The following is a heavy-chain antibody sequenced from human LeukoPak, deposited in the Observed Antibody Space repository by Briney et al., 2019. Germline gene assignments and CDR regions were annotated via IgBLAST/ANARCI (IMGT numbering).Heavy chain of an antibody. D-gene: IGHD6-13*01. CDR3: ARVEAAADY. Sequence: SETLFLTCTVSGGSISSYYWSWIRQPPGKGLEWIGYIYYSGSTNYNPSLKSRVTISVDTSKNQFSLKLSSVTAADTAVYYCARVEAAADYWGQGTLVTVSS. J-gene: IGHJ4*02. CDR1: GGSISSYY. CDR2: IYYSGST. V-gene: IGHV4-59*12.